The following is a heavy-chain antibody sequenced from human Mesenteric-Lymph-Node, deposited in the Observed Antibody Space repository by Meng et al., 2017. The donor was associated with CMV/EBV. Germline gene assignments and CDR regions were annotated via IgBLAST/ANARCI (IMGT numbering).Heavy chain of an antibody. V-gene: IGHV3-21*01. CDR1: GFTFSSYS. CDR2: ISSSSSYI. CDR3: ARSSDHYDSSDHNGY. J-gene: IGHJ4*02. D-gene: IGHD3-22*01. Sequence: GGSLRLSCAASGFTFSSYSMNWVRQAPGKGLEWVSSISSSSSYIYYADSVKGRFTISRDNAKNSLYLQMNSLRAEDTAVYYCARSSDHYDSSDHNGYWGQGTLVTVSS.